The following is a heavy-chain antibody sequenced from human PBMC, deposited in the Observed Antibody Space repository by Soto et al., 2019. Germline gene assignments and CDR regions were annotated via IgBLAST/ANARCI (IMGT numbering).Heavy chain of an antibody. V-gene: IGHV4-34*01. CDR3: ARGSRAPTGYGSGSYGNS. CDR1: GGSFSGYY. J-gene: IGHJ4*02. D-gene: IGHD3-10*01. Sequence: LSLTCAVYGGSFSGYYWSWIRQPPGKGLEWIGEINHSGSTNYNPSLKSRVTISVDTSKNQFSLKLSSVTAADTAVYYCARGSRAPTGYGSGSYGNSWGQGTLVTVSS. CDR2: INHSGST.